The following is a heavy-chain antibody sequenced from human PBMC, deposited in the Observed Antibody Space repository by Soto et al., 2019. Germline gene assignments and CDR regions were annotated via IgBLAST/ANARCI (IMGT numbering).Heavy chain of an antibody. D-gene: IGHD2-15*01. CDR1: GGSISSGDYY. V-gene: IGHV4-30-4*01. CDR2: IYYSGST. J-gene: IGHJ3*02. CDR3: ASEKIGYCSGGSCYSGSEDFDI. Sequence: SETLSLTCTVSGGSISSGDYYWSWIRQPPGKGLEWIGYIYYSGSTYYNPSLKSRVTISVDTSKNQFSLKMSSVTAADTAVYYCASEKIGYCSGGSCYSGSEDFDIWGQGTMVT.